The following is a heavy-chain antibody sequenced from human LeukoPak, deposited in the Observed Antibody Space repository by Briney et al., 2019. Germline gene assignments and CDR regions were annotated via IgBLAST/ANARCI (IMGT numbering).Heavy chain of an antibody. CDR1: GFSFSDYG. CDR3: AKVGYHDSSGHYYYMDV. J-gene: IGHJ6*03. Sequence: PGGSLRLSCAASGFSFSDYGVHWVRQAPGKGLEWLAFIRSDGTTKYYADSVKGRLTIFRDTSKNTLHLQMNSLRAEDTGVYYCAKVGYHDSSGHYYYMDVWGKGTTVTVSS. D-gene: IGHD3-22*01. CDR2: IRSDGTTK. V-gene: IGHV3-30*02.